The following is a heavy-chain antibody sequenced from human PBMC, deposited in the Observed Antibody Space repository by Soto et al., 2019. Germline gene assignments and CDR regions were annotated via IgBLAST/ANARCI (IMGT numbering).Heavy chain of an antibody. Sequence: GSLRLSCAASGFTFSSYSMNWVRQAPGKGLEWVSSISSSSSYIYYADSVKGRFTISRDNAKNSLYLQMISLRAEDTAVYYCAREDDILTGYSSLDYWGQGTLVTVSS. V-gene: IGHV3-21*01. J-gene: IGHJ4*02. CDR2: ISSSSSYI. CDR3: AREDDILTGYSSLDY. D-gene: IGHD3-9*01. CDR1: GFTFSSYS.